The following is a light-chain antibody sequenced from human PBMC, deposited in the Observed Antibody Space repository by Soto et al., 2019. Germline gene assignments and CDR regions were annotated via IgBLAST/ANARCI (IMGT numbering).Light chain of an antibody. Sequence: EVMLTLSPGTLSLNPGERATLSCRASQSVSNNYLAWYQQKPGQAPRLLIYGASTRATGIPDRFSGSGSGTDFTLTISRLEPEDFAVYYCQQYGSSGTFGQGSMVDIK. J-gene: IGKJ1*01. CDR1: QSVSNNY. CDR2: GAS. V-gene: IGKV3-20*01. CDR3: QQYGSSGT.